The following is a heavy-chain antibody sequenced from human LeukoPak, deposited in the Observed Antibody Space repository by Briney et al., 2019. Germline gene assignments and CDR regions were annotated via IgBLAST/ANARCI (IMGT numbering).Heavy chain of an antibody. J-gene: IGHJ4*02. V-gene: IGHV4-59*01. CDR1: GGSISSYY. CDR3: ARGGYSSSWFH. CDR2: IYYSGST. D-gene: IGHD6-13*01. Sequence: TETLSLTCTVSGGSISSYYWSWIRQPPGKGLEWIGYIYYSGSTDYNPSLKSRVTISVDTSKNQFSLKLSSVTAADTAVYYCARGGYSSSWFHWGQGTLVTVSS.